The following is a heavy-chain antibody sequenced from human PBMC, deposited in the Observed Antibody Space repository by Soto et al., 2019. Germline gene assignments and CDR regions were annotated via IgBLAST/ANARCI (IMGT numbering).Heavy chain of an antibody. J-gene: IGHJ6*02. CDR1: GFTFSSYG. CDR3: ARGVLMLGGMDV. V-gene: IGHV3-30*03. CDR2: ISYDGSNK. D-gene: IGHD3-10*02. Sequence: GGSLRLSCAASGFTFSSYGMHWVRQAPGKGLEWVAVISYDGSNKYYADSVKGRFTISRDNSKNTLYLQMNSLRAEDTAVYYCARGVLMLGGMDVWGQGTTVTVSS.